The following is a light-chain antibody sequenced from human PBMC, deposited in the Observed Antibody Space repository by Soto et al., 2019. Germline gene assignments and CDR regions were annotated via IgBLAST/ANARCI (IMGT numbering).Light chain of an antibody. Sequence: EIVLRQSPGTLSLSPGERATLSCGASQSVSSNYLAWYQQKPGQGPRLLIYGASSRATAIPDRFSGSGSGTDFTLTITRLEREDFAVYYCQQYGTSPLTFGGGTKIEIK. V-gene: IGKV3-20*01. CDR3: QQYGTSPLT. CDR2: GAS. J-gene: IGKJ4*01. CDR1: QSVSSNY.